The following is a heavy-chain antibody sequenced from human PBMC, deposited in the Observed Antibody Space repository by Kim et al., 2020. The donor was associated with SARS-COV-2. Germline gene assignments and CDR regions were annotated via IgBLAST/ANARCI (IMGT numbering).Heavy chain of an antibody. D-gene: IGHD3-22*01. CDR2: IIPMFGTT. V-gene: IGHV1-69*13. J-gene: IGHJ4*02. Sequence: SVKVSCKASGGTFSINAVNWVRQAPGQGLEWMGGIIPMFGTTNYAQKFQDRVTITADESTGTAYMELSSLTSEDTAVYYCARKPNYYDSDGYYDYWGQGSLVTVSS. CDR3: ARKPNYYDSDGYYDY. CDR1: GGTFSINA.